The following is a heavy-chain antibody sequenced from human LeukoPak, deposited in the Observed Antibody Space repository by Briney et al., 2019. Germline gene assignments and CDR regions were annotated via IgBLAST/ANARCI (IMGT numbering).Heavy chain of an antibody. CDR3: ATAGGYYDSSGTFDY. V-gene: IGHV1-24*01. CDR1: GYTLTELP. D-gene: IGHD3-22*01. J-gene: IGHJ4*02. CDR2: FDPEDGET. Sequence: ASVKVSCKVSGYTLTELPMHWVRQAPGKGLEWMGGFDPEDGETIYAQKFQGRVTMTEDTSTDTAYMELSSLRSEDTAVYYCATAGGYYDSSGTFDYWGQGTLVTVSS.